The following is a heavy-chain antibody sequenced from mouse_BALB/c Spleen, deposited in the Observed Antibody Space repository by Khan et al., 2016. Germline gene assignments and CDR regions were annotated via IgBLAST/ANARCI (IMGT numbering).Heavy chain of an antibody. CDR3: ARMGYYAY. D-gene: IGHD3-1*01. CDR2: INPSTGYT. J-gene: IGHJ3*01. V-gene: IGHV1-7*01. CDR1: GYTFTSYW. Sequence: QVQLKQSGAELAKPGASVKMSCEASGYTFTSYWMHWVKQRPGQGLEWIGYINPSTGYTEYNQKFKDKATLTADKSSSTAYMQLSSLTSEDSAVYYCARMGYYAYWGQGTLVTVSA.